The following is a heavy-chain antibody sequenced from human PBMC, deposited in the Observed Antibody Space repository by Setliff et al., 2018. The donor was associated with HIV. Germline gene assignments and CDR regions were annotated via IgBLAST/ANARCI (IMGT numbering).Heavy chain of an antibody. CDR1: EYSLTSYD. CDR2: LNPNSHNT. J-gene: IGHJ6*03. CDR3: ARARRDSYDRGRRSHYYIDG. D-gene: IGHD3-22*01. Sequence: ASVKVSCKPSEYSLTSYDINWVRQATGQGLEWMGWLNPNSHNTGYAQKFQGRVTMTRDTSISTAYMELNNLKFEDTAVYYCARARRDSYDRGRRSHYYIDGWGKGTTVTVSS. V-gene: IGHV1-8*01.